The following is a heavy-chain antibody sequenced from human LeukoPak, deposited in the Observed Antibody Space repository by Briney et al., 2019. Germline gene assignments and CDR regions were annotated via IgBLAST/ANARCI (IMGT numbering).Heavy chain of an antibody. Sequence: PGGSLILSCAASGFTFSSYSMNWVRQAPGKGLEWASYISSSSSTIYYADSVKGRFTISRDNIKNSLYLQMNSLRAEDTAVYYCARYSSSPGRIHWGQRDLFSVSS. J-gene: IGHJ4*02. CDR3: ARYSSSPGRIH. D-gene: IGHD6-6*01. CDR2: ISSSSSTI. CDR1: GFTFSSYS. V-gene: IGHV3-48*01.